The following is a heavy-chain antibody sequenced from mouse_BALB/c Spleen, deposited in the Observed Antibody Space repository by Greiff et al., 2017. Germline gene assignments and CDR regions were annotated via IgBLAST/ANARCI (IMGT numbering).Heavy chain of an antibody. J-gene: IGHJ4*01. CDR1: GFTFSSFG. D-gene: IGHD2-4*01. V-gene: IGHV5-17*02. Sequence: EVKLMESGGGLVQPGGSRKLSCAASGFTFSSFGMHWVRQAPEKGLEWVAYISSGSSTIYYADTVKGRFTISSDNPKNTLFLQMTSLRSEDTAMYYCARLNDYDDYYAMDYWGQGTSVTVSS. CDR3: ARLNDYDDYYAMDY. CDR2: ISSGSSTI.